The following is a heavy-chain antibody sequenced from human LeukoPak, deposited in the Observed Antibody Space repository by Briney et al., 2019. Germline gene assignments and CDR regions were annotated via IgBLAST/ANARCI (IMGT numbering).Heavy chain of an antibody. J-gene: IGHJ4*02. D-gene: IGHD3-22*01. V-gene: IGHV1-69*13. CDR2: IIPIFGTA. Sequence: SVKVSCKASGATFSSFPISWVRQAPGQGLEWMGGIIPIFGTADYAQKLQGRVTITADESTSTAYMELSSLGSEDTAVYYCATGGLPYYFDSRTYPFDYWGQGTLVTVSS. CDR3: ATGGLPYYFDSRTYPFDY. CDR1: GATFSSFP.